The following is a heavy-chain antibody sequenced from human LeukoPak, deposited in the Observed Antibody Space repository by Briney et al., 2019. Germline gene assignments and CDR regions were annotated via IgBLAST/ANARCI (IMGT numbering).Heavy chain of an antibody. CDR1: GYTFTSYY. CDR2: INPSGGST. Sequence: ASVKVSCKASGYTFTSYYMHWVRQAPGQGLEWMGIINPSGGSTSYAQKFQGRVTISVDTSKNQFSLKLSSVTAADTAVYYCARGIAVAGLDYWGQGTLVTVSS. CDR3: ARGIAVAGLDY. D-gene: IGHD6-19*01. J-gene: IGHJ4*02. V-gene: IGHV1-46*01.